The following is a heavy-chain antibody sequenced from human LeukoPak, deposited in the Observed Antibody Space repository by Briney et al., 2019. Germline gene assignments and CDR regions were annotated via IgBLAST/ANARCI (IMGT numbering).Heavy chain of an antibody. CDR1: GYSFTGYW. CDR2: ISPGDSKT. CDR3: ARLRGSGYDRFDY. J-gene: IGHJ4*02. V-gene: IGHV5-51*01. D-gene: IGHD5-12*01. Sequence: AESLKVSWKCSGYSFTGYWIGWVRQMPGKGLEWMGIISPGDSKTIYSPSFQGQVTISADKSISTAYLQWSSLKASGTAMYYCARLRGSGYDRFDYWGQGTLVTVSS.